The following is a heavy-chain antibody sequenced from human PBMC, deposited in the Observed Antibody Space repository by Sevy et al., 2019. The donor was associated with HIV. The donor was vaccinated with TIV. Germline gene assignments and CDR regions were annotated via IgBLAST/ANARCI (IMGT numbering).Heavy chain of an antibody. CDR3: AISRGRYDGSSWLYYYYFMDV. CDR1: GFSFTRHG. CDR2: ISNDGSDT. D-gene: IGHD6-13*01. Sequence: GGSLRRSCGASGFSFTRHGMHWIRQAPGKGLEWLAVISNDGSDTQYADSVKGRFTISRDNSKDTLYLQMNNLTLEDTAVYYCAISRGRYDGSSWLYYYYFMDVWGQGTTATVSS. J-gene: IGHJ6*02. V-gene: IGHV3-30*03.